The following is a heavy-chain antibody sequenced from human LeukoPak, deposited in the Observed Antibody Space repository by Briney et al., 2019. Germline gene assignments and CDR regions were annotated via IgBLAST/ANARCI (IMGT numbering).Heavy chain of an antibody. V-gene: IGHV3-49*04. CDR2: IRSKSYGGTT. J-gene: IGHJ6*02. Sequence: GGSLRLSCTASGFTFGDYAMSWVRQAPGKGLEWVGFIRSKSYGGTTEYAASVKGRFTISRDDSKSIAYLQMNSLKTENTAVYYCTRRPIQLWLYYGMDVWGQGTTVTVSS. D-gene: IGHD5-18*01. CDR3: TRRPIQLWLYYGMDV. CDR1: GFTFGDYA.